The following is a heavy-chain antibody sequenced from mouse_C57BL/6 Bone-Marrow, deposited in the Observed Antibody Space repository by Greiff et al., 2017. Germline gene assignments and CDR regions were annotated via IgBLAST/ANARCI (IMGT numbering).Heavy chain of an antibody. Sequence: VQLQQPGAELVMPGASVKLSCKASGYTFTSYWMHWVKQRPGQGLEWIGEIDPSDSYTNYNQKFKGKATLTVDKSSSTAYMQLSSLTSEDSAVYYCARSNWDYWGQGTTLTDSS. V-gene: IGHV1-69*01. CDR2: IDPSDSYT. CDR3: ARSNWDY. D-gene: IGHD4-1*01. CDR1: GYTFTSYW. J-gene: IGHJ2*01.